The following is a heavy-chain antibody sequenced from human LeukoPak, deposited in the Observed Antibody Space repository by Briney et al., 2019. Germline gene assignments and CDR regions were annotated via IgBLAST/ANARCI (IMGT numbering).Heavy chain of an antibody. D-gene: IGHD5-18*01. CDR3: ARGDVDTAMVTPDY. CDR2: INPNSGGT. V-gene: IGHV1-2*02. CDR1: GYTFTGYY. J-gene: IGHJ4*02. Sequence: ASVKVSCKASGYTFTGYYMHWVRQAPGQGLEWMGWINPNSGGTNNEQKFQGRVTMTRDTSISTAYMELSRLRFDDTAVYYCARGDVDTAMVTPDYWGQGTLVTVPS.